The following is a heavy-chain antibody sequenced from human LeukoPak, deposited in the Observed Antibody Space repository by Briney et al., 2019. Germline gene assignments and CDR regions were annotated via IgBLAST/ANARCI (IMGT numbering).Heavy chain of an antibody. Sequence: GGSLRLSCAASGFTFNSYWMYWVRQAPGKGLMWVSRINPDGSGTTYADSVEDRLTISRDNAKNTLYLLMNSLRAEDTAVYYCTRGGGGRPFDYWGQGTLVTVSS. CDR3: TRGGGGRPFDY. J-gene: IGHJ4*02. CDR1: GFTFNSYW. CDR2: INPDGSGT. D-gene: IGHD3-16*01. V-gene: IGHV3-74*03.